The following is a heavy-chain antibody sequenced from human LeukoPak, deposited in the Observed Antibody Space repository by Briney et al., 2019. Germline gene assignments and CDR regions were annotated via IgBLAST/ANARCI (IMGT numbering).Heavy chain of an antibody. Sequence: ASVKVSCKASGYTFTGYYMHWVRQAPGQGLKWMGWINPNSGGTNYAQKFQGRVTMTRDTSISTAYMELSRLRSDDTTVYYCAREQEVGSGSYYIGPYMDVWGKGTTVTVSS. D-gene: IGHD3-10*01. CDR3: AREQEVGSGSYYIGPYMDV. CDR2: INPNSGGT. V-gene: IGHV1-2*02. J-gene: IGHJ6*03. CDR1: GYTFTGYY.